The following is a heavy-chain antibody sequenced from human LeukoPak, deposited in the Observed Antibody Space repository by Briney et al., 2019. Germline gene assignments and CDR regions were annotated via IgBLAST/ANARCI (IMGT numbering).Heavy chain of an antibody. D-gene: IGHD4-11*01. CDR1: GFTFSAFA. Sequence: PGGSLRLSCAGSGFTFSAFAMNWVRQAPGKGLEWVSSISGSGLSKYYADSVKGRFTISRDNAKNSLYLQMNSLRAEDTALYHCARDATVRYYYYYMDVWGKGTTVTVSS. CDR3: ARDATVRYYYYYMDV. V-gene: IGHV3-23*01. CDR2: ISGSGLSK. J-gene: IGHJ6*03.